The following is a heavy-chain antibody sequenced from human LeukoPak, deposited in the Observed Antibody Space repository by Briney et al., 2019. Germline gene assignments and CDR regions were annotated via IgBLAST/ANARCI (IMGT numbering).Heavy chain of an antibody. J-gene: IGHJ4*02. Sequence: ASVKVSCKASGYTFTSYGISWVRQAPGQGLEWMGWISAYNGNTNYAQKLQGRVTMTTDTSTSTAYMELRSLRSDDTAVYYCARDYISSGWYGSVKNVLFDYWGQGTLVTVSS. V-gene: IGHV1-18*01. CDR3: ARDYISSGWYGSVKNVLFDY. CDR2: ISAYNGNT. CDR1: GYTFTSYG. D-gene: IGHD6-19*01.